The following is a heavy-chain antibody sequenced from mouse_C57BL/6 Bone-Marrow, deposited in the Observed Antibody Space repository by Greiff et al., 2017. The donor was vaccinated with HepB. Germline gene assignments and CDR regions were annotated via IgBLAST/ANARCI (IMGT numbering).Heavy chain of an antibody. V-gene: IGHV1-15*01. CDR3: TRWETAQATWYAMDY. Sequence: QVQLQQSGAELVRPGASVTLSCKASGYTFTDYEMHWVKQTPVHGLEWIGAIDPETGGTAYNQKFKGKAILTADKSSSTAYMELRGLTSEDSAVYYCTRWETAQATWYAMDYWGQGTSVTVSS. CDR2: IDPETGGT. CDR1: GYTFTDYE. D-gene: IGHD3-2*02. J-gene: IGHJ4*01.